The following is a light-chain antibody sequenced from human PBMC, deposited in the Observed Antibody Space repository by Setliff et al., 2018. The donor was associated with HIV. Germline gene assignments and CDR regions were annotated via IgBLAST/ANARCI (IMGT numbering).Light chain of an antibody. Sequence: QSALAQPASVSGSPGQSITISCTGASSDVGRYNLVSWYQQHPGKAPKLIIYEVIDRPSGVSNRFSGSKSGNTASLTISGLQPEDEAHYYCSSYTDRTINTAIFGGGTKVTVL. CDR3: SSYTDRTINTAI. J-gene: IGLJ2*01. CDR1: SSDVGRYNL. CDR2: EVI. V-gene: IGLV2-14*02.